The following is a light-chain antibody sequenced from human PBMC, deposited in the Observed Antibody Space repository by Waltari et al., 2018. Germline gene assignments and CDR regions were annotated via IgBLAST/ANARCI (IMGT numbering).Light chain of an antibody. CDR1: SSDVGGYNY. J-gene: IGLJ2*01. Sequence: QSALTQPASVSGSPGQSITISCTGTSSDVGGYNYVSWYQQHPGQAPNLIIYEVTHRPSGVSTRFSGSKSGNTASMTSSGLQAEDDADYYCSSHITDNILLCGGGTQLTVL. V-gene: IGLV2-14*01. CDR2: EVT. CDR3: SSHITDNILL.